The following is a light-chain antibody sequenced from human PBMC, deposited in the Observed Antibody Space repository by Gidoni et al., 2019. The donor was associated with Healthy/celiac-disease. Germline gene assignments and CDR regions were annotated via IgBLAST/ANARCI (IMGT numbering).Light chain of an antibody. V-gene: IGKV1-12*01. CDR2: AAS. CDR1: QGISSW. J-gene: IGKJ4*01. Sequence: DIQMPPSPSSVSASVGDRVTITCRASQGISSWLAWYQQKPGKAPKLLIYAASSVQSGVPSRFSGSGSGTGFTLTISSLQPGDFATYYCQQAHIFPFTFGGGTKVEIK. CDR3: QQAHIFPFT.